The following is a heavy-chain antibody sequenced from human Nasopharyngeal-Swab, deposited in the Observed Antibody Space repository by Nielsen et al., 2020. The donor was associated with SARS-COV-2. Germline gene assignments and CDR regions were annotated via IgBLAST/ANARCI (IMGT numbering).Heavy chain of an antibody. CDR2: IYSGGST. CDR3: ASRYCSGGSCYSESVY. V-gene: IGHV3-53*01. CDR1: GFTVSSNY. J-gene: IGHJ4*02. D-gene: IGHD2-15*01. Sequence: GGSLRLSCAASGFTVSSNYMSWVRQAPGKGLEWVSVIYSGGSTYYADSVKGRFTISRDNAKNSLYLQMNSLRAEDTAVYYCASRYCSGGSCYSESVYWGQGTLVTVSS.